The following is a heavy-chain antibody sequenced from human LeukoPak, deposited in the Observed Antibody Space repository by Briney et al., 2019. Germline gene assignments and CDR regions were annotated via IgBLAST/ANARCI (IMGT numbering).Heavy chain of an antibody. D-gene: IGHD6-19*01. V-gene: IGHV3-23*01. CDR3: ARRGGSTGWGAFDI. J-gene: IGHJ3*02. CDR1: GFTLSSYT. CDR2: ISGSGDKT. Sequence: PGGSLRLSCAASGFTLSSYTMNWVRQAPEKGLEWVSSISGSGDKTFYADSVKGRFTMSSDNSKNTLYLQMNSLSREDTAIYYCARRGGSTGWGAFDIWGQGTMVTVSS.